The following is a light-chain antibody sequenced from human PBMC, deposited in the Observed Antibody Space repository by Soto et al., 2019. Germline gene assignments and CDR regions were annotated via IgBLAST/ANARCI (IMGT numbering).Light chain of an antibody. CDR1: QSVSSSY. J-gene: IGKJ3*01. Sequence: EIVLTQSPGTLSLSPGERATLSCRASQSVSSSYLAWCQQKPGQAPRPLTYGASSRATGIPDRFSGRGSGTDFNLTINRLEPEDFAVYYCQPYGRSPLFTFGPGTKVDIK. CDR2: GAS. V-gene: IGKV3-20*01. CDR3: QPYGRSPLFT.